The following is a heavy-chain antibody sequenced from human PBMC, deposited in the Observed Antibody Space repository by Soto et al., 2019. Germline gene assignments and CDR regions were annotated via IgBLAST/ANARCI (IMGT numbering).Heavy chain of an antibody. CDR1: GGSFSGYY. J-gene: IGHJ5*02. Sequence: SETLSLTCAVYGGSFSGYYWSWIRQPPGKGLEWIGEINHSGSTNYNPSLKSRVTISVDTSKNQFSLKLSSVTAADTAVYYCARGSYYYDSSGYPRGNWFDPWGQGTLVTVSS. V-gene: IGHV4-34*01. CDR3: ARGSYYYDSSGYPRGNWFDP. CDR2: INHSGST. D-gene: IGHD3-22*01.